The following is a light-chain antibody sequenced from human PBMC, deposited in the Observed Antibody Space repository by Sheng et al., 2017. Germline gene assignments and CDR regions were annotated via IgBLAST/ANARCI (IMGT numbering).Light chain of an antibody. CDR3: QQYDRYPLT. CDR1: QGIDDY. J-gene: IGKJ2*01. V-gene: IGKV1-5*03. Sequence: DIQMTQFPSTLSASVGDKVIITCRPSQGIDDYLAWYQVRPGKAPRLLIYKASNLQSGVPPRFSGGGSGTQFTLAISSLQPDDFATYYCQQYDRYPLTFGQGTKVEI. CDR2: KAS.